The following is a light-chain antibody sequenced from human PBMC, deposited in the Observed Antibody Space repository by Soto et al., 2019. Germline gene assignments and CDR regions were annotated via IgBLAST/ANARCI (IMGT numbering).Light chain of an antibody. V-gene: IGLV1-40*01. J-gene: IGLJ3*02. Sequence: QLVLTQPPSVSGAPGQGITISCTGTRSNLGAGYDVHWYQQLPGAAPKLLIYANNKRPSGVLDRFSGSKSGTSASLAITGLQAGDEADYYCQSYDNSLSGAWVFGGGTKLTVL. CDR3: QSYDNSLSGAWV. CDR1: RSNLGAGYD. CDR2: ANN.